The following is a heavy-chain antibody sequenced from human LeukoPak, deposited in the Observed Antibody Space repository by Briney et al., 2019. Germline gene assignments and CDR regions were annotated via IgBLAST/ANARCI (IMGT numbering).Heavy chain of an antibody. CDR2: INHSGST. Sequence: PSETLSLTCAVYGGSFSGYYWSWIRQPPGKGLEWIGEINHSGSTNYNPSLKSRVTISVDTSKNQFSLKLSSVTAADTAVYYCAGHSSGWSWISWGQGTLVTVSS. D-gene: IGHD6-19*01. CDR1: GGSFSGYY. CDR3: AGHSSGWSWIS. V-gene: IGHV4-34*01. J-gene: IGHJ5*02.